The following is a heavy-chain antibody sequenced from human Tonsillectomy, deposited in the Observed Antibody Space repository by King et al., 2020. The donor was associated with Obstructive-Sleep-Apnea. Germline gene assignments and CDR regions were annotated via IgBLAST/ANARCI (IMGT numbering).Heavy chain of an antibody. CDR2: ISSSSSTI. J-gene: IGHJ4*02. CDR1: GFTFSSYS. CDR3: AGGWYYFDY. V-gene: IGHV3-48*04. D-gene: IGHD6-19*01. Sequence: VQLVESGGGLVQPGGSLRLSCAASGFTFSSYSMNWVRQAPGKGLEWVSYISSSSSTIYYADSVKGRFTISRDNAQNSLYLQMNSLRAEDTAVYYCAGGWYYFDYWGQGTLVTVSS.